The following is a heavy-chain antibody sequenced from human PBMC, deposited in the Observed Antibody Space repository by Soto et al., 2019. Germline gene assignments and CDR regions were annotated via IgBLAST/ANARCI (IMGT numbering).Heavy chain of an antibody. CDR2: IYPDDSDT. V-gene: IGHV5-51*01. Sequence: GESLKISCKASGYSFTNYWIAWVRRMPGKGLEWMGIIYPDDSDTRYSPSFEGQVTISVDTSTSTAYLQWSSLKASDTAMYYCARHETLYITSENNHYYGMDVWGQGTTVTVSS. D-gene: IGHD6-6*01. J-gene: IGHJ6*02. CDR3: ARHETLYITSENNHYYGMDV. CDR1: GYSFTNYW.